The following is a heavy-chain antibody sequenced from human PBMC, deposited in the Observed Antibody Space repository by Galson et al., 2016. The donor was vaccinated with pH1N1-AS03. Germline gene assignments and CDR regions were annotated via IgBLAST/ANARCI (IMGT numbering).Heavy chain of an antibody. CDR1: GCTFRNYA. CDR3: ANGRGRAYGPYNWFGP. Sequence: SLRLSCTASGCTFRNYAMSWVRQAPGKGLEWVSAISGDGSVTHYADSVKGRFTISRDNSKSTLYLQMSSMRAEDTAVYYCANGRGRAYGPYNWFGPWGQGTLVAVSS. CDR2: ISGDGSVT. J-gene: IGHJ5*02. D-gene: IGHD4-17*01. V-gene: IGHV3-23*01.